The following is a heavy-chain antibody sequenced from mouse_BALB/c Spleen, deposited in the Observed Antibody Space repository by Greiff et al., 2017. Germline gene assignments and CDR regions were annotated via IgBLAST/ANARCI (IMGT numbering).Heavy chain of an antibody. V-gene: IGHV7-3*02. CDR3: ARALPADY. J-gene: IGHJ2*01. Sequence: DVQLVESGGGLVQPGGSLRLSCATSGFTFTDYYMSWVRQPPGKALEWLGFIRNKANGYTTEYSASVKGRFTISRDNSQSILYLQMNTLRAEDSATYYCARALPADYWGQGTTLTVSS. CDR1: GFTFTDYY. CDR2: IRNKANGYTT.